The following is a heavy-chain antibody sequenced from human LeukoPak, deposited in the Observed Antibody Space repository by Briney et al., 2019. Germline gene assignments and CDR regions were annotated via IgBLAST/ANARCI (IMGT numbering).Heavy chain of an antibody. CDR3: AKEQGGVRGVLHY. J-gene: IGHJ4*02. D-gene: IGHD3-10*01. CDR1: GFTFSSYG. CDR2: IRYDGSNE. V-gene: IGHV3-30*02. Sequence: GGSLRLSCAASGFTFSSYGMHWVRQAPGKGLEWVAFIRYDGSNEYYVDSVKGRFTISRDNSKNTLYLQMTSLKTEDRAMYYCAKEQGGVRGVLHYWGQGTLVTVSS.